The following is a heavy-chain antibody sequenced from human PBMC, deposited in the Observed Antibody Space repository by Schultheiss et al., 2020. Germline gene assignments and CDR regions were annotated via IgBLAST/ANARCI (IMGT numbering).Heavy chain of an antibody. CDR2: INHSGST. V-gene: IGHV4-34*01. J-gene: IGHJ4*02. CDR1: GGSISSYY. CDR3: ARVSSSWVDY. Sequence: SETLSLTCNVSGGSISSYYWSWIRQPPGKGLEWIGEINHSGSTNYNPSLKSRVTISVDTSKNQFSLKLSSVTAADTAVYYCARVSSSWVDYWGQGTLVTVSS. D-gene: IGHD6-13*01.